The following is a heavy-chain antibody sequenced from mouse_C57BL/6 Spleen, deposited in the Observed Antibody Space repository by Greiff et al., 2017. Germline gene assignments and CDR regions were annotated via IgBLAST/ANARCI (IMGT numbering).Heavy chain of an antibody. J-gene: IGHJ1*03. CDR1: GYTFTSYW. CDR2: INPSNGGT. V-gene: IGHV1-53*01. Sequence: QVQLQQPGTELVKPGASVKLSCTASGYTFTSYWMHWVKQRPGQGLEWIGNINPSNGGTNYNEKFKSKATLTVDKSSSTAYMQLSSLTSEDSAVYYCARNYYGSSYWYFDVWGTGTTVTVSS. D-gene: IGHD1-1*01. CDR3: ARNYYGSSYWYFDV.